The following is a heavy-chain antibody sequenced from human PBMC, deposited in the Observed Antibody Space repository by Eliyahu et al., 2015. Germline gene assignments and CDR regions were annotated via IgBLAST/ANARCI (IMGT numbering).Heavy chain of an antibody. CDR1: GFTFTDYY. V-gene: IGHV1-2*02. Sequence: VQLMQSGPEVKKPGASVKVSCQASGFTFTDYYLHWVRQAPGQGLEWMGWINPRSGGTNYAQKFRNRITMTRDTSIRTVYMELRGLTSDDRAVYFCARDELGDAYILLDSWSQGTLVFRLL. CDR3: ARDELGDAYILLDS. J-gene: IGHJ4*02. D-gene: IGHD5-24*01. CDR2: INPRSGGT.